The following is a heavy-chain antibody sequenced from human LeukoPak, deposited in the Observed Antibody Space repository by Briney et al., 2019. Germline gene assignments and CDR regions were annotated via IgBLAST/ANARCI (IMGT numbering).Heavy chain of an antibody. CDR2: IYTSGST. CDR1: GGSISSYY. D-gene: IGHD6-19*01. J-gene: IGHJ4*02. V-gene: IGHV4-4*07. Sequence: SETLSLTCTVSGGSISSYYWSWIRQPAGKGLEWIGRIYTSGSTNYNPSLKSRVTMSVDTSKNQFPLKLSSVTAADTAVYYCARVSSSGWSHANYYFDYWGQGTLVTVSS. CDR3: ARVSSSGWSHANYYFDY.